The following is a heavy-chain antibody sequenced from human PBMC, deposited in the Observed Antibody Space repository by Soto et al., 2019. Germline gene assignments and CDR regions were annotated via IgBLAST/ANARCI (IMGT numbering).Heavy chain of an antibody. Sequence: QVQLVQSGAEVKKPGASVKVSCKASGYTFTSYDINWVRQATGQGLEWMGWMNPNSGNTGYAQKFQGRVTMTRNTSISTAYMELSSLRSEDTAVYYCARGTLLRWGYYGSGSYYDNWFYPWGQGTLVTVSS. D-gene: IGHD3-10*01. J-gene: IGHJ5*02. CDR3: ARGTLLRWGYYGSGSYYDNWFYP. CDR2: MNPNSGNT. V-gene: IGHV1-8*01. CDR1: GYTFTSYD.